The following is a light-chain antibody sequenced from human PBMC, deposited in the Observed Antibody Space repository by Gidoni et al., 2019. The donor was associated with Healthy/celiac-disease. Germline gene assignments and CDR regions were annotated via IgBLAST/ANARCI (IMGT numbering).Light chain of an antibody. Sequence: DIQMTQSPSSMSASVGDRVTITCRASQSISSYLNWYQHKPGKAPKLLIYAASSLQSGVPSRFSVSGSGTDFTLTISSLQPEDFATYYCQQSYSTPLFTFGPGTKVDIK. V-gene: IGKV1-39*01. CDR2: AAS. J-gene: IGKJ3*01. CDR3: QQSYSTPLFT. CDR1: QSISSY.